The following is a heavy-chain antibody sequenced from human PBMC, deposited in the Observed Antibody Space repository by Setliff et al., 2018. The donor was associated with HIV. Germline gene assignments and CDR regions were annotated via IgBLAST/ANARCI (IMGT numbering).Heavy chain of an antibody. Sequence: GGSLRLSCAASGFSFSQYGMHWVRQAPGKGLQWVANIKEDGSEQYYVDSVKGRFTISRDNAKNSLYLQMSSLRAEDTAVYYCAREGQEEWLAPSMYNWFDPWGQGTLVTVSS. CDR3: AREGQEEWLAPSMYNWFDP. D-gene: IGHD6-19*01. J-gene: IGHJ5*02. CDR1: GFSFSQYG. CDR2: IKEDGSEQ. V-gene: IGHV3-7*01.